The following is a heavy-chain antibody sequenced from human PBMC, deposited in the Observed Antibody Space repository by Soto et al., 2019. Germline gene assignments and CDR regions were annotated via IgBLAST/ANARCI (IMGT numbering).Heavy chain of an antibody. D-gene: IGHD6-19*01. J-gene: IGHJ5*02. CDR2: FYSSGSI. V-gene: IGHV4-31*03. CDR3: ARMYSSGSGWFHP. Sequence: SETLSLTCFVSGYSITAGGYYWSWIRHHPGKGLEWIGSFYSSGSIIYNPSLRSRVSISGDTSSNQFSMSLASVTAADTARYYCARMYSSGSGWFHPWGQGTLVTVSS. CDR1: GYSITAGGYY.